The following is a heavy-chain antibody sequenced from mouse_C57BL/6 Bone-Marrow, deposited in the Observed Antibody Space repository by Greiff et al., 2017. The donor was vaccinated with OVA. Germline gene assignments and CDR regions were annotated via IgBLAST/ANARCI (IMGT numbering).Heavy chain of an antibody. D-gene: IGHD2-3*01. V-gene: IGHV14-4*01. Sequence: EVQLQQSGAELVRPGASVKLSCTASGFNIKDDYMHWVKQRPEQGLEWIGWIDPENGDTEYASKFQGKATITADTSSNTAYLQLSSLTSEDTAVYYCTFYGYYFAYWGQGTLVTVSA. CDR3: TFYGYYFAY. J-gene: IGHJ3*01. CDR2: IDPENGDT. CDR1: GFNIKDDY.